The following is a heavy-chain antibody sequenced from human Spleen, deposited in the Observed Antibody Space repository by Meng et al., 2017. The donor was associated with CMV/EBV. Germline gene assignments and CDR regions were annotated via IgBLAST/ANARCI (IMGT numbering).Heavy chain of an antibody. V-gene: IGHV1-8*01. J-gene: IGHJ4*02. CDR3: ARGQYSSSWYDFDY. CDR1: GYTFNSYD. D-gene: IGHD6-13*01. Sequence: SGYTFNSYDIHWVRQATGQGLEWMGWMNPNSGNTGYAQKFQGRVTMTRNTSISTAYMELSSLRSEDTAVYYCARGQYSSSWYDFDYWGQGTLVTVSS. CDR2: MNPNSGNT.